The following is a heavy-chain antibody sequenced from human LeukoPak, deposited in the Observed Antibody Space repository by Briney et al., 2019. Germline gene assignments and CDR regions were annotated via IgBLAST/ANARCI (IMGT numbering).Heavy chain of an antibody. CDR2: ISYDGSNK. D-gene: IGHD6-19*01. Sequence: PGRSLRLSCAASGFTFSSYGMHWVRKAPGKGLERVAVISYDGSNKYYADSVKGRFTISRDNSKNTLYLQMNSLRAENTAVYYCAKDGRPGSGWYYFDYWGQGTLVTVSS. V-gene: IGHV3-30*18. J-gene: IGHJ4*02. CDR3: AKDGRPGSGWYYFDY. CDR1: GFTFSSYG.